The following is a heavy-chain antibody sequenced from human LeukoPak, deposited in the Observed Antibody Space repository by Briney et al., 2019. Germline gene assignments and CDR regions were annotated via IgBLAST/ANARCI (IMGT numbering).Heavy chain of an antibody. CDR3: AKRGFGYYFDY. CDR2: ISGSGSST. Sequence: GGSLRLSWAASGFTFSSYAMSWVSQAPGKGLEWVSAISGSGSSTYYADSVKGRFTISRDNSKNTLYLQMNSLRADDTAVYYCAKRGFGYYFDYWGQGTLVTVSS. J-gene: IGHJ4*02. D-gene: IGHD3-10*01. V-gene: IGHV3-23*01. CDR1: GFTFSSYA.